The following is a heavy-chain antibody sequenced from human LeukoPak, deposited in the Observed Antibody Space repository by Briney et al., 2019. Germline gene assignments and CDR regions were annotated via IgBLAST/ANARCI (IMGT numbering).Heavy chain of an antibody. CDR1: GGSISSSSYY. D-gene: IGHD2-21*02. Sequence: SETLSLTCTVSGGSISSSSYYWGWIRQPPGKGLEWIGSIYYSGSTYYNPSLKSRVTMSVDTSKNQFSLKLSSVTAADTAVYYCARLGVTFDYWGQGTLVTVSS. CDR3: ARLGVTFDY. CDR2: IYYSGST. J-gene: IGHJ4*02. V-gene: IGHV4-39*01.